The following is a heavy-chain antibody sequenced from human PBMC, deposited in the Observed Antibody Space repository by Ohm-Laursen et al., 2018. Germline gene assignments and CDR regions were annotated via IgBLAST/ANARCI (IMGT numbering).Heavy chain of an antibody. J-gene: IGHJ6*02. V-gene: IGHV3-9*01. Sequence: SLRLSCAASGFTFSSNVMSWVRQAPGRGLEWVSGISWNSGSIGYADSVKGRFTISRDNAKNSLYLQMNSLRAEDTAVYYCARDVAHGGYGFGMDVWGQGTTVTVSS. D-gene: IGHD5-12*01. CDR2: ISWNSGSI. CDR1: GFTFSSNV. CDR3: ARDVAHGGYGFGMDV.